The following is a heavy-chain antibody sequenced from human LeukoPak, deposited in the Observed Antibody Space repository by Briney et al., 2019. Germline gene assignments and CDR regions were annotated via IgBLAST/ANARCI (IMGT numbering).Heavy chain of an antibody. J-gene: IGHJ4*02. D-gene: IGHD5-12*01. CDR2: ISGSGGST. Sequence: GGSLRLSCAASGFTFSSYAMSWVRQAPGKGLEWVSAISGSGGSTYYADSVKGRFTISRDNSKTTLYLQMNSLRAEDTAVYYCAKDREEYSGYATFDYWGQGTLVTVSS. V-gene: IGHV3-23*01. CDR3: AKDREEYSGYATFDY. CDR1: GFTFSSYA.